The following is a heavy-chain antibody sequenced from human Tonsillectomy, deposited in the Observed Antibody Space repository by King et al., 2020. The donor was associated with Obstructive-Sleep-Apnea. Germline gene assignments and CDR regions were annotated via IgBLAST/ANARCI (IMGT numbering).Heavy chain of an antibody. V-gene: IGHV3-23*04. CDR3: TNSIAAAGTY. CDR2: ISSSGDNP. J-gene: IGHJ4*02. D-gene: IGHD6-13*01. Sequence: VQLVESGGGLVQPGGSLRLSCAASGFTFSSYAMTWVRQAPGKGLEWVSSISSSGDNPYYADSVKGRFTISRYNSKNTLYLQMNSLRAEDTAVYYCTNSIAAAGTYWGQGTLVTVSP. CDR1: GFTFSSYA.